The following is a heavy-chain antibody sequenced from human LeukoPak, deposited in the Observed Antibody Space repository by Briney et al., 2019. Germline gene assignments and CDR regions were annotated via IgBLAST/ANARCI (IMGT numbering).Heavy chain of an antibody. CDR1: GYTLSNHA. J-gene: IGHJ6*02. V-gene: IGHV1-69*13. Sequence: SVKVSCKGSGYTLSNHAFSWVRQAPGQGLEWMGGIIPIFGTANYAQKFQGRVTITADESTSTAYMELSSLRSEDTAVYYCAREGAYSSSWYGLFSYYGMDVWGQGTTVTVSS. CDR2: IIPIFGTA. CDR3: AREGAYSSSWYGLFSYYGMDV. D-gene: IGHD6-13*01.